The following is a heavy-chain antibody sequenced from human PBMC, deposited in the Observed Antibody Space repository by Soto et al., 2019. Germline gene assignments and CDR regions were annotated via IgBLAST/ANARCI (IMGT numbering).Heavy chain of an antibody. D-gene: IGHD3-10*01. Sequence: GGSLRLSCAASGFTFSSYAMSWVRQAPGKGLEWVSAISGSGGSTYYADSVKGRFTISRDNSKNTLYLQMNSLRAEDTAVYYCAKDTTMVRELYYYGMDVWGQGTTVTVSS. CDR1: GFTFSSYA. CDR2: ISGSGGST. V-gene: IGHV3-23*01. J-gene: IGHJ6*02. CDR3: AKDTTMVRELYYYGMDV.